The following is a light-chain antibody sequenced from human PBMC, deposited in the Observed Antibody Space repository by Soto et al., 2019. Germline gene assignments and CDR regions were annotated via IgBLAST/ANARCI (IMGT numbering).Light chain of an antibody. CDR2: AAS. V-gene: IGKV1-13*02. J-gene: IGKJ4*01. Sequence: AIQLTQSPSSLSASIGVRVTITCRARKGIGRALAWYQQAPGKPPKLLIFAASTLENGVPSRFSGGGSGTDFTLTISSLQPEDFATYYCLLFNTYPQAFGGGTKVEIK. CDR3: LLFNTYPQA. CDR1: KGIGRA.